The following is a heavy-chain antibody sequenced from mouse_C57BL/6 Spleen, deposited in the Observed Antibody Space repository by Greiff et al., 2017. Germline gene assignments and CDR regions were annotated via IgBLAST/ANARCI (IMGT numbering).Heavy chain of an antibody. CDR2: ILTGSGST. CDR3: ARSLTRQRDFDV. CDR1: GFTFTGYW. Sequence: VQLVQSGAELMKPGASVKLSCTATGFTFTGYWIEWVKQRPGHGLEWIGDILTGSGSTNYNEKVKGKATFTTDTSSNTLYMQLSSLKTEDTAIYYCARSLTRQRDFDVWGTGTTVTVSS. J-gene: IGHJ1*03. V-gene: IGHV1-9*01.